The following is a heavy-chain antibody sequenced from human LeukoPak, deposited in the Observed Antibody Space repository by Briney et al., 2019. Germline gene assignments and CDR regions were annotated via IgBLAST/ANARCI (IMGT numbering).Heavy chain of an antibody. V-gene: IGHV3-66*01. CDR2: IYSGGST. CDR3: ASNYHHYDSSGYYPTTFDY. CDR1: GFTVSSNY. Sequence: PGGSLRLSCAASGFTVSSNYMSWVRQAPGKGLEWVSVIYSGGSTYYADSVKGRFTISRDNSKNTLYLQMNSLRAEDTAVYYCASNYHHYDSSGYYPTTFDYWGQGTLVTVSS. J-gene: IGHJ4*02. D-gene: IGHD3-22*01.